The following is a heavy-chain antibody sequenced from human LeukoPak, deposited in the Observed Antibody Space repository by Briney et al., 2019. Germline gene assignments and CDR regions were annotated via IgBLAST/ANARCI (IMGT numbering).Heavy chain of an antibody. V-gene: IGHV1-18*01. CDR1: GYTFTSYG. J-gene: IGHJ6*03. Sequence: EASVKVSCKASGYTFTSYGISWVRQAPGQGLEWMGWISAYNGNTNYAQKLQGRVTMTTDTSTSTAYMELRSLRSDDTAVYYCARGPGGRSGYYPLEDYYYYYYMDVWGKGTTVTVSS. CDR2: ISAYNGNT. D-gene: IGHD3-22*01. CDR3: ARGPGGRSGYYPLEDYYYYYYMDV.